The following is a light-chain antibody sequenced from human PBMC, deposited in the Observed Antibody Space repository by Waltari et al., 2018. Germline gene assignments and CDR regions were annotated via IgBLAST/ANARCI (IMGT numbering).Light chain of an antibody. CDR2: STS. CDR3: QQYQNWPPIT. Sequence: ETVLTQSPATLSVSPGEAVTLSCRASQSVSPNLAWYQQKRGQAPRLLIYSTSTRAPGVPDRFWGSGSGTEFTLTITSLQSEDSAIYYCQQYQNWPPITFGQGTRLGIK. V-gene: IGKV3-15*01. CDR1: QSVSPN. J-gene: IGKJ5*01.